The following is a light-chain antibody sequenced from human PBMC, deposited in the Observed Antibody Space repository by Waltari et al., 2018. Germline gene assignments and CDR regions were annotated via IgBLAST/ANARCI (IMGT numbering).Light chain of an antibody. V-gene: IGKV1-12*01. CDR2: GAS. J-gene: IGKJ3*01. Sequence: DIQMAQSPSSVSASVGDTVTITCRACEGLRTWLAWYQQKPGKAPKLLIYGASILQSGVPGRFRGSGSGTEFTLTISNLQPDDFASYYCQQAHTFPFTFGPGTKLYIK. CDR1: EGLRTW. CDR3: QQAHTFPFT.